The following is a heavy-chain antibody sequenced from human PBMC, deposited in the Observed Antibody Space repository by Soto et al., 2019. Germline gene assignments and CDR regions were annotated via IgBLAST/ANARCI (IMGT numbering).Heavy chain of an antibody. V-gene: IGHV3-23*01. Sequence: EVQLLESGGGLVQPGGSLRLSCAASGFTFSSYAMSWVRQAPGKGLEWVSAISGSGGSTYYADYVKGRFTISRDNSKNTRDLQMNSLRAEDTAVYYGAKQDILTGHYGYWCQGTLVTVSS. J-gene: IGHJ4*02. CDR3: AKQDILTGHYGY. D-gene: IGHD3-9*01. CDR2: ISGSGGST. CDR1: GFTFSSYA.